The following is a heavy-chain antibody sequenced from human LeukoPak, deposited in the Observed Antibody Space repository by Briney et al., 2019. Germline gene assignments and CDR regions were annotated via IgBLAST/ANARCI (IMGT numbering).Heavy chain of an antibody. V-gene: IGHV4-59*08. CDR2: IYYSGST. CDR3: ARQGRARTFDY. CDR1: GGSISSYY. J-gene: IGHJ4*02. Sequence: SETLSLTCTVSGGSISSYYWSWIRQPPGKGLEWIGYIYYSGSTNYNPSLKTRLTIPLDTSKHQFSLKLSSVTAADTAVYYCARQGRARTFDYWGQGRLVTVSS.